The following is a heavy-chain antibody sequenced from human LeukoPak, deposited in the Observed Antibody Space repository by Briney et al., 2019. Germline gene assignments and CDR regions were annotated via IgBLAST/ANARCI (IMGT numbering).Heavy chain of an antibody. CDR2: ISSGSSNI. D-gene: IGHD4-17*01. CDR1: GFTFSSYS. V-gene: IGHV3-48*04. Sequence: GGSLRLSCAASGFTFSSYSMNWVRQAPGKGLEWVSHISSGSSNIYYADSVRGRFTISRDNAKSSLFLQMNSLRAEDTAVYYCARIYGDFTAYYFDYWGQGTLVTVSS. CDR3: ARIYGDFTAYYFDY. J-gene: IGHJ4*02.